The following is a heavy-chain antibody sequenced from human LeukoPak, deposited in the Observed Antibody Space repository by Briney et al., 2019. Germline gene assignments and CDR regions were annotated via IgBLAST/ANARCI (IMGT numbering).Heavy chain of an antibody. CDR2: ISGSGGST. Sequence: GGSLRLSCAASGFTFSSYAMSWVRQAPGKGLEWVSAISGSGGSTYYADSVKGRFTISRYNSKNTLYLQMNSLRAEDTAVYYCAKAEDYYDSSGYYYWGQGTLVTVSS. J-gene: IGHJ4*02. D-gene: IGHD3-22*01. CDR3: AKAEDYYDSSGYYY. CDR1: GFTFSSYA. V-gene: IGHV3-23*01.